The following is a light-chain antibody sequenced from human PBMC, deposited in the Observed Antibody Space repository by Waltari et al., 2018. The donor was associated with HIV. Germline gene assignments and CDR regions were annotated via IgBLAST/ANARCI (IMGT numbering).Light chain of an antibody. Sequence: SYELTQPPSVSVSPGQTARIPCPGDKLGDKYACWYPQKPGQSPVLVIYQDSKRPSGIPERFSGSNSGNTATLTISGTQAMDEADYYCQAWDSSTAVFGGGTQLTVL. CDR3: QAWDSSTAV. J-gene: IGLJ7*01. CDR2: QDS. V-gene: IGLV3-1*01. CDR1: KLGDKY.